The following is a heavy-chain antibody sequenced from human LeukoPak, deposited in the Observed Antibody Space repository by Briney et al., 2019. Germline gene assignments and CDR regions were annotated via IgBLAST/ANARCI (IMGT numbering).Heavy chain of an antibody. J-gene: IGHJ3*02. Sequence: GASVKLSCKASGYTFTSYYMHWVRQAPGQGLEWMGIINPSGGSTSYAQKFQGRVTMTRDTSTSTVYMELSSLRSEDTAVYYCARRSSSRDAFDIWGQGTMVTVSS. CDR3: ARRSSSRDAFDI. CDR2: INPSGGST. D-gene: IGHD6-6*01. V-gene: IGHV1-46*01. CDR1: GYTFTSYY.